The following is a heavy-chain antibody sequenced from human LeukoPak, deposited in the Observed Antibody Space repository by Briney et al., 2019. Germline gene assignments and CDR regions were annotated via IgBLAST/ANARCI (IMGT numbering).Heavy chain of an antibody. Sequence: AGSLRLSCAASGVNVSSNYMSWVRQAPGKGLEWVSVIYSGGSTYYADSVKGRFTVSRDNSKNTLYLQMNSLRAADTAVYYCAREYKQHWGQGTLVTVSS. CDR2: IYSGGST. J-gene: IGHJ1*01. V-gene: IGHV3-53*01. CDR1: GVNVSSNY. D-gene: IGHD1-1*01. CDR3: AREYKQH.